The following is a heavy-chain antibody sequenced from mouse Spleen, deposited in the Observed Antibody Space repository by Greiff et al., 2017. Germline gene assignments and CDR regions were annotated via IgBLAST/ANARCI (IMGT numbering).Heavy chain of an antibody. Sequence: QVQLKQSGTELVKPGASVKLSCKASGYTFTSYWMHWVKQRPGQGLEWIGNINPSNGGTNYNEKFKSKATLTVDKSSSTAYMQLSSLTSEDSAVYYCARMEWYDEDFDVWGAGTTVTVSS. V-gene: IGHV1-53*01. J-gene: IGHJ1*01. CDR2: INPSNGGT. CDR1: GYTFTSYW. D-gene: IGHD2-14*01. CDR3: ARMEWYDEDFDV.